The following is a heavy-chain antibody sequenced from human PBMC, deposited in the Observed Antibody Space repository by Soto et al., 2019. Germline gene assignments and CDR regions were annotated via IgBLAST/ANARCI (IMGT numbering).Heavy chain of an antibody. CDR1: GDSVTSGSYY. CDR3: ARRVSAKNIMDV. Sequence: SETLSVTCIVYGDSVTSGSYYWTWLRQPPGKGLEWIGYISYTGRTKYNPSLQSRVTISVDTSKNDFSLKASDTAMYYCARRVSAKNIMDVWGQGTTVTVSS. CDR2: ISYTGRT. J-gene: IGHJ6*02. V-gene: IGHV4-61*03.